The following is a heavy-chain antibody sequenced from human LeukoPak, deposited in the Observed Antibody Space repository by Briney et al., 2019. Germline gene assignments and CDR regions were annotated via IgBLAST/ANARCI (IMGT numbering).Heavy chain of an antibody. Sequence: SETLSLTCTVSGGSISSYYWSWIRPPPGKGLEWIGEINHSGSTNYNPSLKSRVTISVDTSKNQFSLTLSSVTAADTAVYYCAREGGYSYGPYYYYYGMDVWGQGTTVTVSS. V-gene: IGHV4-34*01. J-gene: IGHJ6*02. CDR1: GGSISSYY. CDR3: AREGGYSYGPYYYYYGMDV. CDR2: INHSGST. D-gene: IGHD5-18*01.